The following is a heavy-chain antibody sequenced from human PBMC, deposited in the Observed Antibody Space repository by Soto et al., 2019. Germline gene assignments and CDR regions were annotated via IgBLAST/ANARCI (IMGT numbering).Heavy chain of an antibody. V-gene: IGHV4-31*03. D-gene: IGHD3-10*01. CDR2: IHNNGAT. CDR1: GGSIDSGGYY. CDR3: AREGAGSYWFDP. J-gene: IGHJ5*02. Sequence: SETLSLTCTISGGSIDSGGYYWSWIRQHPTEGLEWIGYIHNNGATYYNPSLTGRVSISADRSKNQFSLNVYSVNAADTGVYYCAREGAGSYWFDPWGTGVLVTVSS.